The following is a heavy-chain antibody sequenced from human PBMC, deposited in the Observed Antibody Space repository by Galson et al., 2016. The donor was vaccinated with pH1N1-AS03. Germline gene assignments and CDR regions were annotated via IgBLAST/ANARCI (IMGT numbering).Heavy chain of an antibody. CDR1: GYSISSGYY. V-gene: IGHV4-38-2*02. J-gene: IGHJ4*02. CDR2: IYHSGST. CDR3: AREGAAADPDDS. D-gene: IGHD6-13*01. Sequence: ETLSLTCAVSGYSISSGYYWGWIRPPPGKGLEWIGSIYHSGSTYYNPSLKSRITISVDTSKNQFSLNLYSVTAADTAVYYCAREGAAADPDDSWGQGTLVTVSS.